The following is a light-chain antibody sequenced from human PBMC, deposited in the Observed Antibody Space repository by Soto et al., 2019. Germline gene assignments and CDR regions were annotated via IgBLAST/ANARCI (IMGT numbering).Light chain of an antibody. J-gene: IGLJ2*01. Sequence: QSALTQPPSASGSPGQSVTISCTGTSTDVGGYNYVSWYQQHPGKAPRLMIYEVTKRPSGVPDRFSGSKSDNTASLTVSGFQAEDEADYDCSCSVGCNSCAVLFGGGTKLTVL. CDR2: EVT. CDR3: SCSVGCNSCAVL. CDR1: STDVGGYNY. V-gene: IGLV2-8*01.